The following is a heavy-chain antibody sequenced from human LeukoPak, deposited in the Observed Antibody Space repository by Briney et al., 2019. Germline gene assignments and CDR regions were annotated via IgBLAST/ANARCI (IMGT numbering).Heavy chain of an antibody. CDR2: IYYTGST. J-gene: IGHJ6*03. Sequence: PSETLSLTCTIPGGSISSYYWSWIRQPPGKGLEWIGYIYYTGSTNHNPSLKSRVTISLDTSKNQFSLKLGSVTAADTAVYYCARVVYSGYDFRGAMDVWGKGTTVTVSS. D-gene: IGHD5-12*01. CDR1: GGSISSYY. V-gene: IGHV4-59*01. CDR3: ARVVYSGYDFRGAMDV.